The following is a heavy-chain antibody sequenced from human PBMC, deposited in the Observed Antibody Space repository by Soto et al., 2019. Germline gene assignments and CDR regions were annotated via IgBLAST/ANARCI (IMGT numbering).Heavy chain of an antibody. CDR3: ARERPDGSRLDP. Sequence: SETLSLTCSVSGGSISGAYWSWIRQPPGKGLEWIGYIYYSGSTYYNPSLKSRVTISVDTSKNQFSLKLSSVTAADTAVYYCARERPDGSRLDPWGQGTLVTVSS. D-gene: IGHD6-13*01. V-gene: IGHV4-59*12. CDR1: GGSISGAY. J-gene: IGHJ5*02. CDR2: IYYSGST.